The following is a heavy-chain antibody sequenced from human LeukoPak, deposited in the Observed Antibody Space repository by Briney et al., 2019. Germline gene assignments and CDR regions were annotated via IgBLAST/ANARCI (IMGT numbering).Heavy chain of an antibody. Sequence: PSQTLSLTCTVSGGSISSGDYYWSWIRQPPGKGLEWIGYIYYSGSTYYNPSLKSRVTISVDRSKNQFSLKLSSVTAADTAVYYCARGEAWGSGSYYFDYWGQGTLVTVSS. D-gene: IGHD3-10*01. CDR1: GGSISSGDYY. CDR2: IYYSGST. J-gene: IGHJ4*02. V-gene: IGHV4-30-4*01. CDR3: ARGEAWGSGSYYFDY.